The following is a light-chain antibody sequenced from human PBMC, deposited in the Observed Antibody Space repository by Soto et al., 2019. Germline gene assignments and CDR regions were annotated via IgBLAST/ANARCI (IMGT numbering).Light chain of an antibody. V-gene: IGKV1-5*03. CDR1: QSLSSW. CDR2: KAS. CDR3: QQYNSYLWT. Sequence: DIQMTQSPSTLSASVGDRVTITCRAGQSLSSWLAWYQQKPGKAPKLLIYKASSLEGGVPSRFSGSGSGTKFTLTISSLQPDDFATYYCQQYNSYLWTFGQGTKVDIK. J-gene: IGKJ1*01.